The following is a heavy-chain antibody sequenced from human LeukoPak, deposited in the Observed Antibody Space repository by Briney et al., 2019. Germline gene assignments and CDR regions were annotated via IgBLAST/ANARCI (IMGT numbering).Heavy chain of an antibody. D-gene: IGHD3-16*01. Sequence: GGSLRLSCAASGFTFSSYSMNWVRQAPGKGLEWVAVIWYDGSNKYYADSVKGRFTISRDNSKNTLYLQMNSLRAEDTAVYYCARDRLGDPRDYWGQGTLVTVSS. CDR3: ARDRLGDPRDY. CDR1: GFTFSSYS. V-gene: IGHV3-33*08. CDR2: IWYDGSNK. J-gene: IGHJ4*02.